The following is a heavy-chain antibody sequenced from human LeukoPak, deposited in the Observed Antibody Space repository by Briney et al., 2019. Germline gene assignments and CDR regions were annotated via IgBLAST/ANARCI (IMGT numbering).Heavy chain of an antibody. V-gene: IGHV3-23*01. CDR1: GFTFSSYA. CDR2: ISGGGGTT. D-gene: IGHD5-18*01. CDR3: ANANSEYITVDY. Sequence: GGSLRLSCAASGFTFSSYAMSWVRQAPGKGLEWVSGISGGGGTTFYADSVKGRFTISRDNSKNTLYLQMNSLRVEDTAVYYSANANSEYITVDYWGQGTLVTVSS. J-gene: IGHJ4*02.